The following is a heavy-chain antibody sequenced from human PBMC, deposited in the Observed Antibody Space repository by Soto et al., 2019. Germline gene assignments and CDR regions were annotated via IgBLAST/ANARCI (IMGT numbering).Heavy chain of an antibody. V-gene: IGHV4-30-4*01. J-gene: IGHJ4*02. CDR1: GGSISSGDYY. Sequence: SETLSLTCTVSGGSISSGDYYWSWIRQPPGKGLEWIGYIYYSGSTYYNPSLKSRVTISVDTSKNQFSLKLSSVTAADTAVYYCARVPSGSYSEYYFDYWDQGTLVTVSS. CDR3: ARVPSGSYSEYYFDY. D-gene: IGHD1-26*01. CDR2: IYYSGST.